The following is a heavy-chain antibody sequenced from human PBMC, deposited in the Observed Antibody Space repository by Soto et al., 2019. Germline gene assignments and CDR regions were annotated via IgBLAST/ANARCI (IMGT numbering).Heavy chain of an antibody. V-gene: IGHV1-2*04. CDR1: GYTFTGYY. CDR3: ARGSPDSSSYNWFDP. J-gene: IGHJ5*02. D-gene: IGHD6-13*01. Sequence: ASVKVSCKASGYTFTGYYMHWVRQAPGQGLEWMGWINPNSGGTNYAQNFQGWVTMTMDTSISTAYMELSRLRSDDTVVYYCARGSPDSSSYNWFDPWGQGTLVTVSS. CDR2: INPNSGGT.